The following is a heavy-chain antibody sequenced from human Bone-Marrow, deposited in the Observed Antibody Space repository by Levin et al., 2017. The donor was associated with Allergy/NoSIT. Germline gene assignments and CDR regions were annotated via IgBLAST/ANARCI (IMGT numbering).Heavy chain of an antibody. CDR3: AHSDGLASYCRGGSCYSTDAFDI. CDR2: IYWDDDK. J-gene: IGHJ3*02. D-gene: IGHD2-15*01. Sequence: SGPTLVKPTQTLTLTCTFSGFSLSTSGVGVGWIRQPPGKALEWLALIYWDDDKRYSPSLKSRLTITKDTSKNQVVLTMTNMDPVDTATYYGAHSDGLASYCRGGSCYSTDAFDIWGQGTMVTVSS. CDR1: GFSLSTSGVG. V-gene: IGHV2-5*02.